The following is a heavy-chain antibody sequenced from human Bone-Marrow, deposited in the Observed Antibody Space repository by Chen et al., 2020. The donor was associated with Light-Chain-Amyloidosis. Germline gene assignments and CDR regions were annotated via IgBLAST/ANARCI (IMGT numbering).Heavy chain of an antibody. V-gene: IGHV3-7*01. CDR3: ARESSVAAPYYLDY. CDR2: IREDGNEK. D-gene: IGHD6-25*01. CDR1: GFTFRRCF. Sequence: EVRLVESGGGLVQPGGSMRFSCAASGFTFRRCFMSWVRQAPGKGLEWVANIREDGNEKYYVQSVKGRFTISRDNAKNAVYLQMHSLGAEDSAIYYCARESSVAAPYYLDYWGQGIRVTVSA. J-gene: IGHJ4*02.